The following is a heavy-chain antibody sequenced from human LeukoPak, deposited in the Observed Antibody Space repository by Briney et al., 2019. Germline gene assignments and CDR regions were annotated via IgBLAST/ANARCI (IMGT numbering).Heavy chain of an antibody. Sequence: GSSVKVSCKASGYTFTGYYLHWVRQAPGQELEWMGWFSPNSGDTKFAQKFQRRVTMTRDPSISTAYMELSRLRSDDTAVYYCATATDISSWYLAYWGQGTLVTVSS. CDR1: GYTFTGYY. D-gene: IGHD6-13*01. J-gene: IGHJ4*02. CDR2: FSPNSGDT. V-gene: IGHV1-2*02. CDR3: ATATDISSWYLAY.